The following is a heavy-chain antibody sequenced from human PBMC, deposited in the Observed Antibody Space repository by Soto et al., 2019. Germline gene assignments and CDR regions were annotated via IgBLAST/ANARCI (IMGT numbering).Heavy chain of an antibody. CDR1: GFTFTNYF. V-gene: IGHV1-46*01. D-gene: IGHD6-25*01. J-gene: IGHJ6*02. CDR3: ARGDGRGSSGFYYYYGMDV. Sequence: QVQLVQSGAEVKKPGASVKVSCKASGFTFTNYFFHWLRQAPRQGLEWMGIISPDDGSTNYVQSLQGRVTMTSDTSTSTVYMELSSLRSEDTAVYYCARGDGRGSSGFYYYYGMDVWGHGTTVTVSS. CDR2: ISPDDGST.